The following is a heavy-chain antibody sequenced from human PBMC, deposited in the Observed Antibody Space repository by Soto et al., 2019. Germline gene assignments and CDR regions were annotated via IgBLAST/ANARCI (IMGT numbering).Heavy chain of an antibody. D-gene: IGHD3-9*01. CDR1: GFTFSSYG. CDR2: ISYDGSNK. J-gene: IGHJ6*02. Sequence: TGGSLRLSCAASGFTFSSYGRHWVRQAPGKGLEWVAVISYDGSNKYYADSVKGRFTISRDNSKNTLYLQMNSLRAEDTAVYYCAKDTHYDILTGPTPDYGMDVWGQGTTVTVSS. CDR3: AKDTHYDILTGPTPDYGMDV. V-gene: IGHV3-30*18.